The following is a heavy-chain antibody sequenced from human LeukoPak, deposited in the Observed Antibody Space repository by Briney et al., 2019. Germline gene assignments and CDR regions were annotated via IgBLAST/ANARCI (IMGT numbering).Heavy chain of an antibody. V-gene: IGHV1-8*03. J-gene: IGHJ6*03. CDR1: GYTFTSYD. CDR2: MNPNSGNT. D-gene: IGHD6-19*01. Sequence: ASVKVSCKASGYTFTSYDINWVRQATGQGLEWMGWMNPNSGNTGYAQKFQGRVTITRNTSISTAYMELSSPRSEDTAVYYCARGLEYSSGWSYYYYYMDVWGKGTTVTVSS. CDR3: ARGLEYSSGWSYYYYYMDV.